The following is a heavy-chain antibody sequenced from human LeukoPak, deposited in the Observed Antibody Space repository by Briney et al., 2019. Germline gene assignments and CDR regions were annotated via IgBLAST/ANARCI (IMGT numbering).Heavy chain of an antibody. CDR3: ARILTPDSSGFYYGMDV. J-gene: IGHJ6*02. V-gene: IGHV4-4*07. D-gene: IGHD3-22*01. Sequence: PSETLSLTCTVSGGSISRYYLSWIRQPAGKGLEWMGRIYTSGSTKYNPSLKSRVTMSVDTSKNQFSLKLSPVTAADTAVYYCARILTPDSSGFYYGMDVWGQGTTVTVSS. CDR2: IYTSGST. CDR1: GGSISRYY.